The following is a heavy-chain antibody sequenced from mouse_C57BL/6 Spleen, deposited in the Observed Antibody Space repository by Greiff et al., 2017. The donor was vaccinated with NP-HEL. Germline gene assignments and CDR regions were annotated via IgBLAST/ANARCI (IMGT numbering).Heavy chain of an antibody. J-gene: IGHJ4*01. V-gene: IGHV1-80*01. CDR3: ARPYYSNYNYAMDY. D-gene: IGHD2-5*01. Sequence: VQLQQSGAELVKPGASVKISCKASGYAFSSYWMNWVKQRPGKGLEWIGQIYPGDGDTNYNGKFKGKATLTADKSSSTAYMQLSSLTSEDSAVYFGARPYYSNYNYAMDYWGQGTSVTVSS. CDR1: GYAFSSYW. CDR2: IYPGDGDT.